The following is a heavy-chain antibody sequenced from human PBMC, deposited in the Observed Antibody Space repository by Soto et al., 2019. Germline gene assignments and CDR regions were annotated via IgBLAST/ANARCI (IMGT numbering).Heavy chain of an antibody. V-gene: IGHV3-23*01. D-gene: IGHD4-17*01. CDR3: AKSGPTVIYFDH. J-gene: IGHJ4*02. CDR1: GFYFGSYA. Sequence: EVQLLEAGGGLVQPGGSLRLSCEASGFYFGSYAMTWVRQAPGKGLEWVASIGGSGHATHYADSVQGRFTISRDDSERTLYLQMNSLRVEDTAVYYCAKSGPTVIYFDHWGQGRLVSVSS. CDR2: IGGSGHAT.